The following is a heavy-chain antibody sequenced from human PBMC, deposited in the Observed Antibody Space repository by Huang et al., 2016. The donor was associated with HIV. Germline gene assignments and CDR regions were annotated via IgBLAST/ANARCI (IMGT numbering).Heavy chain of an antibody. CDR3: ARQDAGDAFDI. V-gene: IGHV4-30-2*01. CDR1: GGSIRSGGYS. J-gene: IGHJ3*02. Sequence: QLQLQESGSGLVKPSQTLSLTCAVSGGSIRSGGYSWSWIRQPPGRGLEWIGYISHSGVTYYNPSLKSRVTRSVDRSKNQFSLKLSSGTAADTAVYYCARQDAGDAFDIWGQGTMVTVSS. CDR2: ISHSGVT.